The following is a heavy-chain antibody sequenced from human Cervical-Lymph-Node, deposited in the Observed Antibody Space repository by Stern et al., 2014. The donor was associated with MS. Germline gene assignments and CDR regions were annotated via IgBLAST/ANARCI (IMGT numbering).Heavy chain of an antibody. CDR1: GFTFGRHS. CDR2: ISYDGSSQ. CDR3: ASQPGACSLDS. J-gene: IGHJ5*02. Sequence: VQLVESGGGVVQPGRSLRLSCATSGFTFGRHSMHWVRQVPGKGLEWVAIISYDGSSQHYADSAKGRFTISRDHSNNTLYLQLTGREMEATVCYYGASQPGACSLDSWGQGSRVPVSS. D-gene: IGHD3-3*01. V-gene: IGHV3-30-3*01.